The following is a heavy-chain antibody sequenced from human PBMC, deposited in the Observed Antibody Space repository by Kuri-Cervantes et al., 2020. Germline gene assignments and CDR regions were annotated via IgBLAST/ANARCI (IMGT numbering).Heavy chain of an antibody. Sequence: GESLKISCAASGFTFSSYAMHWVRQAPGKGLEWVAVISYDGSNKYYADSVKGRFTISRDNSKNTLYLQMNSLRAEDTAVYYCASPMDDFWSGYNYWGQGTLVTVSS. CDR2: ISYDGSNK. CDR1: GFTFSSYA. J-gene: IGHJ4*02. CDR3: ASPMDDFWSGYNY. D-gene: IGHD3-3*01. V-gene: IGHV3-30-3*01.